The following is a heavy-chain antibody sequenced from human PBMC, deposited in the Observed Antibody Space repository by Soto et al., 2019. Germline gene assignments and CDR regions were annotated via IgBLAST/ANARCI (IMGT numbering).Heavy chain of an antibody. CDR1: GGSISSYY. CDR2: IYYSGST. Sequence: SSETLSLTCTVSGGSISSYYWSWIRQPPGKGLEWIGYIYYSGSTNYNPSLKSRVTISVDTSKNQFSLKLSSVTAADTAVYYCARPRSPHDAFDIWGQGTMVTVS. CDR3: ARPRSPHDAFDI. J-gene: IGHJ3*02. V-gene: IGHV4-59*01.